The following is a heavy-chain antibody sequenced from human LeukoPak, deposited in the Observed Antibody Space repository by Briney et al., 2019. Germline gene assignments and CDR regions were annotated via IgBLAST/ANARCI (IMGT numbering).Heavy chain of an antibody. Sequence: ASVKVSCKASGYTFTVYYLHWVRQAPGQGLEWMGWINPHSCGTNYAQKFQGRVTMTRDTSINTAYMELSRLRSDDTAVYYCASGISSSYDYDSSGSYFDYWGQGTLVTVSS. CDR2: INPHSCGT. CDR1: GYTFTVYY. V-gene: IGHV1-2*02. J-gene: IGHJ4*02. D-gene: IGHD3-22*01. CDR3: ASGISSSYDYDSSGSYFDY.